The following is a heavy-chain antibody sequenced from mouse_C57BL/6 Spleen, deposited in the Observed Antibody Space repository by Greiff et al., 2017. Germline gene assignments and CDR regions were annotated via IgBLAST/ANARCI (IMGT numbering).Heavy chain of an antibody. V-gene: IGHV1-42*01. CDR1: GYSFTGYY. Sequence: VQLQQSGPELVKPGASVKISCKASGYSFTGYYMNWVKQSPEKSLEWIGEINPSTGGTTYNQKFKAKATLTVDKSSSTAYMQLKSLTSEDSAVYYCRRDYAMDYWGQGTSVTVSS. CDR3: RRDYAMDY. CDR2: INPSTGGT. J-gene: IGHJ4*01.